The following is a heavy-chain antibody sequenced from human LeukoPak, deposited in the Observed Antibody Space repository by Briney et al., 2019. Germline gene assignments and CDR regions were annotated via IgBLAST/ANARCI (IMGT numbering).Heavy chain of an antibody. J-gene: IGHJ4*02. CDR1: GYTFTDYY. CDR2: INPNSGGT. Sequence: ASVRVSCKASGYTFTDYYLHWVRQAPGQGLEWMGRINPNSGGTNYAQRFQGRVTMTRDTSISTAYMELTRLRSDDTAFYYCARGFESFFYWGQGTLVTVSS. D-gene: IGHD3-3*01. V-gene: IGHV1-2*06. CDR3: ARGFESFFY.